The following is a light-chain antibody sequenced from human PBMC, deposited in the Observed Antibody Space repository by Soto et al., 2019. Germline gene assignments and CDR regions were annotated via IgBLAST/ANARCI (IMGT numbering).Light chain of an antibody. J-gene: IGKJ5*01. CDR1: QGISTF. Sequence: DIQLTQSPSFLSASVGDRVTITCRASQGISTFLAWYQQKLGKAPKLLIFAASTLQSGVPSTFSGSGSGTEFTLTISSLQPEDFATYFCQQVNSYPFTFVQGTRLEIK. V-gene: IGKV1-9*01. CDR2: AAS. CDR3: QQVNSYPFT.